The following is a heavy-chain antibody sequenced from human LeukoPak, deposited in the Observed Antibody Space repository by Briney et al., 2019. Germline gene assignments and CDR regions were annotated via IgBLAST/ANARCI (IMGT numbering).Heavy chain of an antibody. CDR1: GFTFSGSA. D-gene: IGHD3/OR15-3a*01. J-gene: IGHJ6*02. V-gene: IGHV3-73*01. CDR2: IRSKANSYAT. Sequence: GGSLRLSCAASGFTFSGSAMHWVRQASGKGLEWVGRIRSKANSYATAYAASVKGRFTISRDDSKNTAYLQMNSLRAEDTAVYYCARDGLDSNPRGRVVDYYYSMDVWGQGTTVTVSS. CDR3: ARDGLDSNPRGRVVDYYYSMDV.